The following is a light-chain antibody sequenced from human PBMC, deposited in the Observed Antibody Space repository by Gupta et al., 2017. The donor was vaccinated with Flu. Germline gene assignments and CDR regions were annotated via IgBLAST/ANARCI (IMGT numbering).Light chain of an antibody. Sequence: DIQMTQSPPTLSAHVGDRVTITCRASQSLSSWLAWYQQKPGKAPNLLIYKASNLESGVPSRFSGSGSGTEFTLTISSLQPDDFATYYCQQDDSYSLTFGGGTKVEI. V-gene: IGKV1-5*03. CDR3: QQDDSYSLT. CDR1: QSLSSW. CDR2: KAS. J-gene: IGKJ4*01.